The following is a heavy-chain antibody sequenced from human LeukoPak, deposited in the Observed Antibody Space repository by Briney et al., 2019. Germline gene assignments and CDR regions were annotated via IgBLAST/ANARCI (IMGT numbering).Heavy chain of an antibody. D-gene: IGHD6-19*01. CDR3: ARDDEGSGWY. J-gene: IGHJ4*02. CDR1: GFTFSSYG. V-gene: IGHV3-30*02. Sequence: PGGSLRLSCAESGFTFSSYGMHWVRQAPGKGLEWVAFIRYDGSNKYYADSVKGRFTISRDNAKNSLYLQMNSLRAEDTAVYYCARDDEGSGWYGGQGTLVTVSS. CDR2: IRYDGSNK.